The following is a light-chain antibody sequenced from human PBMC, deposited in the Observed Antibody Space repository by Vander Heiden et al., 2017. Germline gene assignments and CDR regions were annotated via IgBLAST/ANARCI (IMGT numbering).Light chain of an antibody. J-gene: IGKJ3*01. CDR1: QDISNY. CDR2: DAS. Sequence: DIQMTQSPSSLSASVGDRVTITCQASQDISNYLNWYQQKPGKAPKLLIYDASNLETGVQSRFSGSGSGTDFTFTISSLQPEDIATYYCQQYDNLPPLFTFGHGTKVDIK. V-gene: IGKV1-33*01. CDR3: QQYDNLPPLFT.